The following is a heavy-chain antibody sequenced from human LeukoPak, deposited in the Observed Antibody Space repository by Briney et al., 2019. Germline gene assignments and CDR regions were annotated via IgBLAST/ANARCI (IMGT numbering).Heavy chain of an antibody. D-gene: IGHD3/OR15-3a*01. J-gene: IGHJ5*02. CDR1: GDTVSSNSAT. CDR3: ARGSGDFGPRGIWFDP. CDR2: TYYRSKWYN. Sequence: SQTLSLTCAISGDTVSSNSATWNWIRQSPSRGLEWLGRTYYRSKWYNEYAESVKSLITIKPDTSNNQFSLQLNSVTPEATAVYYCARGSGDFGPRGIWFDPWGQGTLVTVSS. V-gene: IGHV6-1*01.